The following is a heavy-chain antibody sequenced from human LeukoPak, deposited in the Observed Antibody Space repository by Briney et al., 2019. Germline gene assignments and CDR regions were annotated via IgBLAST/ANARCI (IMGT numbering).Heavy chain of an antibody. Sequence: SETLSLTCTVSGGSITSYCWTYVRQPAGKGLEWIGRIHTSGSTNYNPSLKSRVTMSVDTSKNQFSLNLSSVTAADTAMYYCAREFSGTSIAARVFDSWGQGTLVTVSS. CDR1: GGSITSYC. CDR2: IHTSGST. CDR3: AREFSGTSIAARVFDS. V-gene: IGHV4-4*07. J-gene: IGHJ4*02. D-gene: IGHD6-6*01.